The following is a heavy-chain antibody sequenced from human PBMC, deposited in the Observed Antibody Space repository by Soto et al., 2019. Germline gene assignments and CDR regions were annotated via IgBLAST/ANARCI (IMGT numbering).Heavy chain of an antibody. CDR2: INAGNGNT. Sequence: ASVKVSCKASGYAFTWFHRHWVRQAPGQRLEWMGWINAGNGNTKYSQKFQGRVTFTRDTSANTAYMELSSLISEDTAVYYCARPKDYDDCLELWGQGTLVTVSS. J-gene: IGHJ4*02. V-gene: IGHV1-3*01. CDR3: ARPKDYDDCLEL. CDR1: GYAFTWFH. D-gene: IGHD3-22*01.